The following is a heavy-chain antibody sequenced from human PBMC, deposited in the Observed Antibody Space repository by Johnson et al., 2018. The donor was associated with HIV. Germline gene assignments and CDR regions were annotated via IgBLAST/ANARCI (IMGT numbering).Heavy chain of an antibody. Sequence: VQLVESGGGLVQPGGSLRLSCAASGFTFSSYWMSWVRQAPGKGLEWVAYIKQDGSEKYYVDSVKGRFTISRDNAKNPLYMQMNNLRAEDTAVYYCARSNVIGYSNYPDAFDIWGQGTMVTVSS. CDR3: ARSNVIGYSNYPDAFDI. V-gene: IGHV3-7*05. CDR1: GFTFSSYW. J-gene: IGHJ3*02. D-gene: IGHD6-13*01. CDR2: IKQDGSEK.